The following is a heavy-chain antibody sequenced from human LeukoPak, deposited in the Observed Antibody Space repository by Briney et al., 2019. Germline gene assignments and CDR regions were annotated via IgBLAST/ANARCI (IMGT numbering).Heavy chain of an antibody. Sequence: SETLSLTCTVSGGSISSHYWSWIRQPPGKGLEWIGYIYYSGSINYNPSLKSRVTISVDTCKNQFSLKMSSVTAADTAVYYCARVSRSPSFRGAFDIWGQGTMVTVSS. CDR2: IYYSGSI. V-gene: IGHV4-59*11. CDR1: GGSISSHY. J-gene: IGHJ3*02. CDR3: ARVSRSPSFRGAFDI. D-gene: IGHD1-26*01.